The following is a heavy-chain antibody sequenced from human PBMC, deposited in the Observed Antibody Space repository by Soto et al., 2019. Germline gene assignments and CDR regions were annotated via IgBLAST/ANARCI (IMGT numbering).Heavy chain of an antibody. J-gene: IGHJ3*02. V-gene: IGHV1-2*04. CDR2: INPNSGGT. D-gene: IGHD3-22*01. Sequence: ASVKVSCKASGYTFTGYYMHWVRQAPGQGLEWMGWINPNSGGTNYAQKFQGWVTMTRDTSISTAYMELSRLRSEDTAVYYCARELNYYDSSGYQTDAFDIWGQGTMVTVSS. CDR1: GYTFTGYY. CDR3: ARELNYYDSSGYQTDAFDI.